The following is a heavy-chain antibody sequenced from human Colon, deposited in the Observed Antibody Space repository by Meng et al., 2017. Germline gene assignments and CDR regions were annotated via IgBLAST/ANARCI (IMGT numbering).Heavy chain of an antibody. V-gene: IGHV4-34*01. J-gene: IGHJ5*02. CDR3: VRSSGWVRTGFDP. Sequence: QVQLQQWGAGLLKPSETLSLTCAVYGGSFSGYYWSWIRQPPGKGLEWIGEINDSGSTNYNPSLKSRVTISVDTSKIQFSLKLTSVTAADTAVYYCVRSSGWVRTGFDPWGQGTLVTVSS. CDR1: GGSFSGYY. CDR2: INDSGST. D-gene: IGHD6-19*01.